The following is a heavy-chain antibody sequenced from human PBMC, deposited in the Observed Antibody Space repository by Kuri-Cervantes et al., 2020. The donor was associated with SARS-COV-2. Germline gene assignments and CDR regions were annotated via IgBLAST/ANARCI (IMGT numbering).Heavy chain of an antibody. D-gene: IGHD3-16*01. Sequence: GGSLRLSCAASGFTFSSYAMSWVRQAPGKGLEWVSAISGSSSYISYADSMKGRFTISRDNAKNSLYLQMNSLRAEDTAVYYCARGNYVMYSRWPTAPSDYWGQGTLVTVSS. J-gene: IGHJ4*02. CDR2: ISGSSSYI. CDR1: GFTFSSYA. CDR3: ARGNYVMYSRWPTAPSDY. V-gene: IGHV3-21*01.